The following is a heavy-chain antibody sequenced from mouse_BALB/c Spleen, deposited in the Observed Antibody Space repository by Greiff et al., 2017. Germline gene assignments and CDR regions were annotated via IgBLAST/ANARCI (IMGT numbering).Heavy chain of an antibody. D-gene: IGHD2-4*01. Sequence: VQLQQPGAELVRPGASVKLSCKASGYTFTSYWINWVKQRPGQGLEWIGNIYPSDSYTNYNQKFKDKATLTVDKSSSTAYMQLSSPTSEDSAVYYCTRSGLNRFAYWGQGTLVTVSA. V-gene: IGHV1-69*02. J-gene: IGHJ3*01. CDR1: GYTFTSYW. CDR3: TRSGLNRFAY. CDR2: IYPSDSYT.